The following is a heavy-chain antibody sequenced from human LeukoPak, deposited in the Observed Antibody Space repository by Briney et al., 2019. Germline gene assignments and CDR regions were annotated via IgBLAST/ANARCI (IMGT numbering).Heavy chain of an antibody. CDR1: GFTFSCYG. Sequence: PGGSLRLSCAASGFTFSCYGMHWVRQAPGKGLEWVAFIRYDGSNKYYADSVKGRFTISRDNSKNTLYLQMNSLRAEDTAVYYCAKVVSRNYHLMLDPWGQGTLVTVSS. D-gene: IGHD4-11*01. CDR2: IRYDGSNK. CDR3: AKVVSRNYHLMLDP. J-gene: IGHJ5*02. V-gene: IGHV3-30*02.